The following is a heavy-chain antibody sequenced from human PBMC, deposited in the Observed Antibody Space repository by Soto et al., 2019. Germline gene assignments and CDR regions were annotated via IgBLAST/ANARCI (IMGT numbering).Heavy chain of an antibody. V-gene: IGHV3-33*01. Sequence: GGSLRLSCAASGVPFSSYGMHWVRQAPGKGLEWVAVIWYDGSNKYYADSVKGRFTISRDNSKNTLYLQMNSLRAEDTAVYYCARSAMTTVTPFDYWGQGTLVTVSS. D-gene: IGHD4-17*01. J-gene: IGHJ4*02. CDR1: GVPFSSYG. CDR2: IWYDGSNK. CDR3: ARSAMTTVTPFDY.